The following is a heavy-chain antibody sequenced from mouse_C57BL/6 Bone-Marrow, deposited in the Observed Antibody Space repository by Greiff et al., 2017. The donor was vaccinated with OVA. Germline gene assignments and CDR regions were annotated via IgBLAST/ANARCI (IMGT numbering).Heavy chain of an antibody. D-gene: IGHD1-1*01. CDR1: GFNINDDY. CDR3: TTSGNYGFAY. J-gene: IGHJ3*01. CDR2: IDPENGDT. Sequence: VQLKQSGAVLVRPGASVKLSCTASGFNINDDYMHWVKQSPEKSLEWIGWIDPENGDTDYASKFQGKATITADTSSNTAYLQLSSLTAEDTAVIYCTTSGNYGFAYWGQGTLVTVSA. V-gene: IGHV14-4*01.